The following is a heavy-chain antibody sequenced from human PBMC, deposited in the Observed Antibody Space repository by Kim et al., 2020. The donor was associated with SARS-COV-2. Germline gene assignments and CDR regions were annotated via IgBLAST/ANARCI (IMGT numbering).Heavy chain of an antibody. J-gene: IGHJ4*02. Sequence: GGSLRLSCAASGFTFSDYYMSWIRQAPGKGLEWVSYISSSSSYTNYADSVKGRFTISRDNAKNTLYLQMNSLGAEDTAVYYCARIGTGVVGYWGQGTLVNVSS. CDR1: GFTFSDYY. CDR2: ISSSSSYT. V-gene: IGHV3-11*06. CDR3: ARIGTGVVGY. D-gene: IGHD7-27*01.